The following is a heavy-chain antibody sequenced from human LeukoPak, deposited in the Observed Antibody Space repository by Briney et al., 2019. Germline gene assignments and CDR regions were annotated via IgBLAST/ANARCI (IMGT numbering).Heavy chain of an antibody. CDR1: GYTFTSYG. CDR3: ARSSELRFLEWLLYEGFDY. Sequence: ASVKVSCKASGYTFTSYGISWVRQAPGQGLEWMGWISAYNGNTNYAQKLQGRVTMTTDTSTSTAYMELRSLRSDDTAVYYCARSSELRFLEWLLYEGFDYWGQGTLVTVSS. D-gene: IGHD3-3*01. J-gene: IGHJ4*02. CDR2: ISAYNGNT. V-gene: IGHV1-18*01.